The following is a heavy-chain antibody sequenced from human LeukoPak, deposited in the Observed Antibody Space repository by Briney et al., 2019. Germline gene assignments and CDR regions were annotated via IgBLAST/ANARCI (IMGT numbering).Heavy chain of an antibody. J-gene: IGHJ6*03. D-gene: IGHD3-10*01. Sequence: SVKVSCKASGGTFSSYAISWVRQAPGQGLEWMGGIIPIFGTANYAQKFQGRVTITADKSTSTAYMELSSLRSEDTAVYYCARAIISGSYYRYYYYMDVWGKGTTVTVSS. V-gene: IGHV1-69*06. CDR3: ARAIISGSYYRYYYYMDV. CDR1: GGTFSSYA. CDR2: IIPIFGTA.